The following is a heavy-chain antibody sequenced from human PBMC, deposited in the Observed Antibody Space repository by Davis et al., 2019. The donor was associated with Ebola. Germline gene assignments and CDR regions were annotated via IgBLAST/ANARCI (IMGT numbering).Heavy chain of an antibody. CDR3: ARMGRAMAYNWFDP. CDR1: GFTFSSYE. D-gene: IGHD5-18*01. Sequence: GGSLRLSCAASGFTFSSYEMNWVRQAPGKGLEWVSYISSSGSTIYYADSVKGRFTISRDNAKNTLYLQMNSLRAEDTAVYYCARMGRAMAYNWFDPWGQGTLVTVSS. V-gene: IGHV3-48*03. CDR2: ISSSGSTI. J-gene: IGHJ5*02.